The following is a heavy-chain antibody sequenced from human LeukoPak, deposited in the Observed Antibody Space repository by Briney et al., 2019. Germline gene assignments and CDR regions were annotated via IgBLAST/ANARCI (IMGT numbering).Heavy chain of an antibody. Sequence: GGSLRLSCAASGFTVSSNYMSWVRQGPGKGLECVSVISNDGDTYYADSVKGRFTISRDNAKNSLYLQMNSLRAEDTAVYYCAELGITMIGGVWGKGTTVTVSS. D-gene: IGHD3-10*02. CDR2: ISNDGDT. V-gene: IGHV3-66*01. J-gene: IGHJ6*04. CDR3: AELGITMIGGV. CDR1: GFTVSSNY.